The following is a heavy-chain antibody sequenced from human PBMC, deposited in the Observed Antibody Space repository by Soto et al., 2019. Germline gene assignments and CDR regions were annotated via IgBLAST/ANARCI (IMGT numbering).Heavy chain of an antibody. V-gene: IGHV1-69*02. CDR1: GGTFSSYT. J-gene: IGHJ6*02. CDR3: ARGVRGYSGYEQEIYYYYGMDV. Sequence: ASVKVSCKASGGTFSSYTISWVRQAPGQGLEWMGRIIPILGIANYAQKFQGRVTITADKSTSTAYMELSSLRSEDTAVYYCARGVRGYSGYEQEIYYYYGMDVWGQGTTVTVSS. CDR2: IIPILGIA. D-gene: IGHD5-12*01.